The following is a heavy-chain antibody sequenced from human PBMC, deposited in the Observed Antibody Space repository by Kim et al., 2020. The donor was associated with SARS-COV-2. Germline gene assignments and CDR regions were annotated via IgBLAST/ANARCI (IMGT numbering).Heavy chain of an antibody. CDR3: AKERDWYYDFWSGQANGMDV. J-gene: IGHJ6*02. CDR2: ISYDGSNK. Sequence: GGSLRLSCAASGFTFSSYGMHWVRQAPGKGLEWVAVISYDGSNKYYADSVKGRFTISRDNSKNTLYLQMNSLRAEDTAVYYCAKERDWYYDFWSGQANGMDVWGQGTTVTVSS. D-gene: IGHD3-3*01. V-gene: IGHV3-30*18. CDR1: GFTFSSYG.